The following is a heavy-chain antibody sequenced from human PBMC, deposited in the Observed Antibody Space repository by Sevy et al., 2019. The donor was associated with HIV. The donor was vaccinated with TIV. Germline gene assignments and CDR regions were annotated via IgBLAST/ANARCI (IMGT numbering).Heavy chain of an antibody. D-gene: IGHD3-22*01. CDR2: ISGSGGRGDET. Sequence: GGSLRLSCAASGFTFSSYAMNWVRQAPGKGLEWVSGISGSGGRGDETNYADSVKGRFTISRDDSKNSLYLQLNSLRAEDTAIYYCARKYDSSGYFDYWGQGTLVTVSS. CDR3: ARKYDSSGYFDY. V-gene: IGHV3-23*01. CDR1: GFTFSSYA. J-gene: IGHJ4*02.